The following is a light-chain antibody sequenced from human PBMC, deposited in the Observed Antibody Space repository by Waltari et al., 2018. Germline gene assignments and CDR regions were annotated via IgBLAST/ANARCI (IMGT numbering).Light chain of an antibody. CDR2: GAS. CDR3: HQSAGSPQT. V-gene: IGKV3-20*01. Sequence: EIVMTQSPGILPLYPGEIATLSCRASQNLSANYVAWYQHRPGQPPRLLIFGASSRAAGIPDRFSGRGSATDFTLTINRLEPEDFTMYFCHQSAGSPQTFGQGTKLDIK. J-gene: IGKJ2*01. CDR1: QNLSANY.